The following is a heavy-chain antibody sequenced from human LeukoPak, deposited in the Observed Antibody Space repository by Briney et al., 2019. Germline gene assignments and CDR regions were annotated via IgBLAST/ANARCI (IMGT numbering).Heavy chain of an antibody. CDR1: GGSIISYY. CDR2: IYPSGST. D-gene: IGHD3-22*01. Sequence: PSETLSLTCTVDGGSIISYYWSWVRQSAGKGLEWIGRIYPSGSTEYNTSLKSRVTMSVDMSKKQFSLKLTSVTAADTAVYYCARLKFYDSTGYTPGYYMDVWGKGTTVTVSS. V-gene: IGHV4-4*07. CDR3: ARLKFYDSTGYTPGYYMDV. J-gene: IGHJ6*03.